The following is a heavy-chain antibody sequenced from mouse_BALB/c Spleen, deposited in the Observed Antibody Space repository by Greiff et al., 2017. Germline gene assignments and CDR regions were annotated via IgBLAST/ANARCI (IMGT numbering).Heavy chain of an antibody. D-gene: IGHD2-1*01. J-gene: IGHJ3*01. V-gene: IGHV1S81*02. CDR1: GFTFTHSW. Sequence: VQLQQPGGELVRPGGSVKLSCTASGFTFTHSWMPWVKQRPEQGLERIGEINPSNGGTNYNEKFKSKATLTVDKSSSTAYMQLSSLTSEDSAVYYCARSLYGNGGFAYWGQGTLVTVSA. CDR3: ARSLYGNGGFAY. CDR2: INPSNGGT.